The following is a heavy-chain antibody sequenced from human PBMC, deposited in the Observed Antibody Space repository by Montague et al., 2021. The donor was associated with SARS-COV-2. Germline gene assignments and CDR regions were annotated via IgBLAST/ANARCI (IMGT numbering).Heavy chain of an antibody. CDR3: ARLGDGVVPSPILGVGPYYAYYYMDV. J-gene: IGHJ6*03. CDR2: IHHGGST. V-gene: IGHV4-34*01. CDR1: GGSFSTYS. D-gene: IGHD2-15*01. Sequence: SETLSLTCAVHGGSFSTYSWNWIRQPPGKGLEWIGEIHHGGSTNYNPSLKSRVTISADTSKNQFSLRRTSVAAADTAVSYCARLGDGVVPSPILGVGPYYAYYYMDVWGKGTTVTVSS.